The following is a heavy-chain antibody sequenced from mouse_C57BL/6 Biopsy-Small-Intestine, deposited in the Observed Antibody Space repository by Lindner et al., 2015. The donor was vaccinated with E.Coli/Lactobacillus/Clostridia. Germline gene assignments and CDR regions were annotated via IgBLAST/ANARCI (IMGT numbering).Heavy chain of an antibody. CDR2: IYYSSTI. V-gene: IGHV3-5*01. Sequence: VQLQESGPGLVKPSQTVFLTCTVTGISITTGNYRWSWIRQFPGNKLEWIGYIYYSSTITYNPSLTSRTTITRDTPKNQFFLEMNSLTAEDTATYYCARKAIYSNYWYFDVWGTGTTVTVSS. D-gene: IGHD2-5*01. J-gene: IGHJ1*03. CDR1: GISITTGNYR. CDR3: ARKAIYSNYWYFDV.